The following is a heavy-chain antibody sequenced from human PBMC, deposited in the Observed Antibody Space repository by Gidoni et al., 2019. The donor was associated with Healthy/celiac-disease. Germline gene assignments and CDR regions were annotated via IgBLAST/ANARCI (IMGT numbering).Heavy chain of an antibody. CDR1: GFPFSSYA. Sequence: EVQLLESGGGLVQPGGSLRLSCAASGFPFSSYAMSWVRPDPGKGLEWVSAISGSGGSTYYADSVKGRFTISRDNSKNTLYLQMNSLRAEDTAVYYCANPYGSGSYYYGMDVWGQGTTVTVSS. J-gene: IGHJ6*02. V-gene: IGHV3-23*01. CDR3: ANPYGSGSYYYGMDV. D-gene: IGHD3-10*01. CDR2: ISGSGGST.